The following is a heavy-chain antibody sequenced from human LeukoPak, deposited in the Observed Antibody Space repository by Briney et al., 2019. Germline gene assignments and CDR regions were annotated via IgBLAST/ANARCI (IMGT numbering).Heavy chain of an antibody. CDR3: ARGGPPGYYYDYYMDV. J-gene: IGHJ6*03. CDR1: GGSISNYY. V-gene: IGHV4-4*07. Sequence: SETLSLTCTVSGGSISNYYWSWIRQPAGKGLEWIGRIYTSGTTHYNPSLKSRVTMSVDTSKNQFSLNLSFVTAADTAVYYCARGGPPGYYYDYYMDVWGKGTTVTISS. CDR2: IYTSGTT.